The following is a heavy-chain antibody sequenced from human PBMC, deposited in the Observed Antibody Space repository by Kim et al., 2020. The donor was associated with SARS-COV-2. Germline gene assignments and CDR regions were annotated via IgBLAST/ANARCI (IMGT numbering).Heavy chain of an antibody. CDR2: ISSSGSTI. CDR3: ATDKRNSSGWDSDY. D-gene: IGHD6-19*01. V-gene: IGHV3-48*03. J-gene: IGHJ4*02. Sequence: GGSLRLSCAASGFTFSSYELNWVRQAPGKGLEWVSYISSSGSTIYYADSVKGRFTISRDNAKNSLYLQMNSLRAEDTAVYYCATDKRNSSGWDSDYCGQGTLVTVSS. CDR1: GFTFSSYE.